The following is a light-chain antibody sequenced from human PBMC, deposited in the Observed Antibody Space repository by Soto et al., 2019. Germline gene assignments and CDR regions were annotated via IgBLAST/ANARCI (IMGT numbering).Light chain of an antibody. V-gene: IGLV7-46*01. CDR3: LRSYSGARPV. CDR2: DTS. Sequence: QAVVTQEPSLTVSPGGTVTLTCGASTGAVTSGHYPYCFQQKPGQAPRTLIYDTSNKHSWTPARFSGSLLGGKAALTLSGAQPEDEAEYYCLRSYSGARPVFGGGTKLTVL. J-gene: IGLJ2*01. CDR1: TGAVTSGHY.